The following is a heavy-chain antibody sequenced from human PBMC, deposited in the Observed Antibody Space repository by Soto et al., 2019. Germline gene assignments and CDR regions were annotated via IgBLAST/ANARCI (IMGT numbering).Heavy chain of an antibody. Sequence: QLHLVHSGAVVKKPGASVTVSCSASGYPVTAYYMHWVRQAPGRGLEWMGGINPATGAAKYTQTFRGRVTMTRDTSTSTVFMELGGRTSGATAVFYWAGGGGVGVAGSAAFDMWGQGTLVTVSS. CDR3: AGGGGVGVAGSAAFDM. D-gene: IGHD3-3*01. J-gene: IGHJ3*02. V-gene: IGHV1-2*02. CDR1: GYPVTAYY. CDR2: INPATGAA.